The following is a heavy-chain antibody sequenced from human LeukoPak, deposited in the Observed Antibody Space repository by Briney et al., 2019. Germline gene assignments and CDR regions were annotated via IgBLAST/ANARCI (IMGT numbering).Heavy chain of an antibody. V-gene: IGHV3-21*01. D-gene: IGHD3-22*01. CDR1: GFTFSSYS. Sequence: GGSLTLSCAASGFTFSSYSMNWVRQAPGKGLEWVSSISSSSSCIYYADSVKGRFTISRDNAKNSLYLQMNSLRAEDTAVYYCARTYFYYDSSGSISFFDYWGQGTLVTVSS. CDR2: ISSSSSCI. J-gene: IGHJ4*02. CDR3: ARTYFYYDSSGSISFFDY.